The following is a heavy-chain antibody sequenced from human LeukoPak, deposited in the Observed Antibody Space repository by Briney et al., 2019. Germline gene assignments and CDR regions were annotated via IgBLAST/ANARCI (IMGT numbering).Heavy chain of an antibody. CDR3: ATNYYDSSGYYSIDY. CDR1: GYTFTRYG. D-gene: IGHD3-22*01. Sequence: ASVKVSCKASGYTFTRYGISWVRQAPGQGLEWMGWINTYNGNTDYAQKLQGRVTMTTDTSTSTVYMELRSLRSDDTALYYCATNYYDSSGYYSIDYWGQGTLVTVSS. CDR2: INTYNGNT. J-gene: IGHJ4*02. V-gene: IGHV1-18*01.